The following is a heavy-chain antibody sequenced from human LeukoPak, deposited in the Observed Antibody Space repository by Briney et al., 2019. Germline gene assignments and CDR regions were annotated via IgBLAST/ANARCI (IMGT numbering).Heavy chain of an antibody. J-gene: IGHJ3*02. D-gene: IGHD3-10*01. Sequence: GGSLRLPCGASGCTFSSYAMHWVRKAPGKGLERVAVRAYYGSNKYHADSVKGRFTISRDNSNNTLYLQMNSLTAEDTAVYYCARDPYITMVRGVIPHDAFDIWGQGTMVTVSS. CDR2: RAYYGSNK. V-gene: IGHV3-30*04. CDR3: ARDPYITMVRGVIPHDAFDI. CDR1: GCTFSSYA.